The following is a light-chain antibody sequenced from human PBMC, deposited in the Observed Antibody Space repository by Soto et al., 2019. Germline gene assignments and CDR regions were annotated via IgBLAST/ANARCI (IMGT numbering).Light chain of an antibody. CDR1: QSVSSN. CDR2: GAS. Sequence: EIVMTQSPATLSVSPGERATLSCRASQSVSSNLAWYQQKPGQAPRLLIYGASTRATGIPARFSGSGSGTEFTLTISILQSEDFAFYYCQQYNNWPRTFGQGTRLEIK. J-gene: IGKJ5*01. CDR3: QQYNNWPRT. V-gene: IGKV3-15*01.